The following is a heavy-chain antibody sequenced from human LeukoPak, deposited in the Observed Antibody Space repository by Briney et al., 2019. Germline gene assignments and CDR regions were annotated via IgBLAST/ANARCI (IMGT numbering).Heavy chain of an antibody. J-gene: IGHJ4*02. CDR1: GFSFSSYS. D-gene: IGHD3-22*01. CDR2: VSSSSSYI. Sequence: GGSLRLSCAASGFSFSSYSMNWVHQALGKGLEWVSSVSSSSSYISYADSVKGRFTISRDNAKKSLYLQMNSLRAEDTAVYYCARDIPRGSGYYFDYWGQGTLVTASS. V-gene: IGHV3-21*01. CDR3: ARDIPRGSGYYFDY.